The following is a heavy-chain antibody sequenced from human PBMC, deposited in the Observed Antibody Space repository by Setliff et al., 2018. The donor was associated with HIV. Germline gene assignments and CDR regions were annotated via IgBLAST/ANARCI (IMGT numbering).Heavy chain of an antibody. Sequence: SETLSLTCAVYGGSVSGYYWSWIRQPPEKGLEWIGEINHSGSTNYNPSLESRVNISVDTSKNQFSLKLTPVTAADTAVYYCARSNYDSSFDYWGQGTLVTVSS. J-gene: IGHJ4*02. CDR1: GGSVSGYY. V-gene: IGHV4-34*01. CDR2: INHSGST. D-gene: IGHD3-22*01. CDR3: ARSNYDSSFDY.